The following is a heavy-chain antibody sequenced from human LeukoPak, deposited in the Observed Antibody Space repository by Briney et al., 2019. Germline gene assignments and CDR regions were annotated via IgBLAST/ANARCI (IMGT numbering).Heavy chain of an antibody. D-gene: IGHD2-15*01. CDR2: IDPSDSYT. CDR3: ASNVGGARSAFDI. J-gene: IGHJ3*02. V-gene: IGHV5-10-1*04. CDR1: GYSFTSYW. Sequence: GESLKISCKGSGYSFTSYWISWVRQMPGKGLEWMGRIDPSDSYTNYSPSFQGQVTISADKSISTAYLQWSSLKASDTAMYYCASNVGGARSAFDIWGQGTMVTVSS.